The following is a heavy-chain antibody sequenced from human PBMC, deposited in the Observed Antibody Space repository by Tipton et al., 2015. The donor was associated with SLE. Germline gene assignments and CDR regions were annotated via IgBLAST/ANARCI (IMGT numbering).Heavy chain of an antibody. D-gene: IGHD3-10*01. CDR1: GASLSSYPYY. V-gene: IGHV4-39*07. Sequence: TLSLTCAVSGASLSSYPYYWGWNRQPPGKGLEWIGTVYYSGSTYYSPTLKSRVTISVDTSKNQFSLKLSSVTAADTAVYYRVKDRREAGSFDYWGQGTLVTVSS. CDR3: VKDRREAGSFDY. J-gene: IGHJ4*02. CDR2: VYYSGST.